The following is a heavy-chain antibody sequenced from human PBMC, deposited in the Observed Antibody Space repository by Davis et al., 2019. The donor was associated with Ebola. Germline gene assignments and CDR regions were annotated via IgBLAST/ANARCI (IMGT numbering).Heavy chain of an antibody. CDR1: GYTFTSYY. J-gene: IGHJ4*02. D-gene: IGHD2-15*01. Sequence: AASVKVSCKASGYTFTSYYMHWVRQAPEQGLEWMGIINPSGGSTSYAQKFQGRVTMTRDTSTSTVYMELSSLRSEDTAVYYCARDHKLVAAPAYYFDYWGQGTLVTVSS. CDR3: ARDHKLVAAPAYYFDY. CDR2: INPSGGST. V-gene: IGHV1-46*01.